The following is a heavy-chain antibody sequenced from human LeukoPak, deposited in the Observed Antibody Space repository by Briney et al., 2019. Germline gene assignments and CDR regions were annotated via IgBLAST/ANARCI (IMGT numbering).Heavy chain of an antibody. D-gene: IGHD6-13*01. CDR1: GGYFSGYY. V-gene: IGHV4-34*01. J-gene: IGHJ5*02. CDR3: AREGQQLVHLARFDP. Sequence: AETLSLTCAVYGGYFSGYYWSWIRQPPGKGLEGIGEINHSGSTNYNPSLKSRVTISVDTSKNQFSLKLSSVTAADTAVYYCAREGQQLVHLARFDPWGQETLVAASS. CDR2: INHSGST.